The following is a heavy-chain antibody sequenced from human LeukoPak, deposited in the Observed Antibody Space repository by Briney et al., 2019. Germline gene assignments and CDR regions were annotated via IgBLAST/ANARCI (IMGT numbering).Heavy chain of an antibody. CDR1: GFTFSDYY. V-gene: IGHV3-11*01. J-gene: IGHJ6*03. Sequence: PGGSLRLSCAASGFTFSDYYMSWIRQAPGKGLEWVSYISSSSRTIYYADSVKGRFTISRDNAKNSLSLQMNSLRAEDTAMYYCARIGSTGYYPFYYYYMDVWGKGTTVTVSS. CDR3: ARIGSTGYYPFYYYYMDV. CDR2: ISSSSRTI. D-gene: IGHD3-9*01.